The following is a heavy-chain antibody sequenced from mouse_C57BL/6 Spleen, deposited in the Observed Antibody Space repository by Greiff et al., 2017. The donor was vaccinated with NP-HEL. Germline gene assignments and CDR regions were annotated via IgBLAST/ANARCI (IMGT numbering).Heavy chain of an antibody. CDR3: ARWYGNYGAYAMDY. D-gene: IGHD2-10*02. Sequence: VQLQQPGAELVRPGSSVKLSCKASGYTFTSYWMDWVKQRPGQGLEWIGNIYPSDSETHYNQKFKDKATLTVDKSSSTAYMQLSSLTSEDSAVYYCARWYGNYGAYAMDYWGQGTSVTVSS. CDR1: GYTFTSYW. V-gene: IGHV1-61*01. CDR2: IYPSDSET. J-gene: IGHJ4*01.